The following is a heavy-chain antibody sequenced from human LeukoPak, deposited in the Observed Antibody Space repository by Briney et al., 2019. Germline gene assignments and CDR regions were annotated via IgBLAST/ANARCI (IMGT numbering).Heavy chain of an antibody. CDR2: ISSSGSTI. V-gene: IGHV3-48*03. CDR1: GFTFSSYE. CDR3: ARDQGLTVPASDALDI. D-gene: IGHD4-17*01. J-gene: IGHJ3*02. Sequence: PGGSLRLSCSASGFTFSSYEMTWVRQAPGKGLEWVSYISSSGSTIYYADSVKGRFTISRDNAKNSLYLQMNSLRPEDTALYSCARDQGLTVPASDALDIWGQGTMVTVSS.